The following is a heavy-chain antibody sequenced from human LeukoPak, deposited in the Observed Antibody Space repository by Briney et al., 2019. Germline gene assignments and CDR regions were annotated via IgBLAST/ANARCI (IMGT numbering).Heavy chain of an antibody. V-gene: IGHV1-2*02. Sequence: GASVKVSCKASGYTFTGYYMHWVRQAPGQGLEWMGWINPNSGGTNYVQKFQGRVTMTRDTSISTAYMELSRLRSDDTAVYYCAREDISSGWYFGGQGTLVTVSS. CDR2: INPNSGGT. J-gene: IGHJ4*02. CDR3: AREDISSGWYF. CDR1: GYTFTGYY. D-gene: IGHD6-19*01.